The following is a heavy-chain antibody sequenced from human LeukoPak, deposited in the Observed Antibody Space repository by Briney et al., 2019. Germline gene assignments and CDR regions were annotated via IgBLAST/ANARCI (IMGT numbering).Heavy chain of an antibody. Sequence: GRSLRLSCAASGFTFDDYALHWVRQAPGKGLEWVSGISWNSGSIGYADSVKGRFTISRDNAKNSLYLQMNSLRAEDMALYYCAKGGGYQLPYYFDYWGQGTLVTVSS. CDR3: AKGGGYQLPYYFDY. CDR2: ISWNSGSI. D-gene: IGHD2-2*01. J-gene: IGHJ4*02. CDR1: GFTFDDYA. V-gene: IGHV3-9*03.